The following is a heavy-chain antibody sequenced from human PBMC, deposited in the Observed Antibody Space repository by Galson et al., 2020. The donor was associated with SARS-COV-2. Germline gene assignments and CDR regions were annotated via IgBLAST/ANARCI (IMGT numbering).Heavy chain of an antibody. J-gene: IGHJ4*02. CDR1: GFTFSSYA. V-gene: IGHV3-23*01. Sequence: GGSLRLSCAASGFTFSSYAMSWVRQAPGKGLEWVSAISGSGGSTYYADSVKGRFTISRDNSKNTLYLQMNSLRAEDTAVYYCAKVPIFDFWSGYSYFDYWGQGTLVTVSS. CDR3: AKVPIFDFWSGYSYFDY. D-gene: IGHD3-3*01. CDR2: ISGSGGST.